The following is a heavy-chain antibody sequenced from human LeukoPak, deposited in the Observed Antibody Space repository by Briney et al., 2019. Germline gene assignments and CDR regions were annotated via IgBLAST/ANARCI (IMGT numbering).Heavy chain of an antibody. J-gene: IGHJ3*02. V-gene: IGHV1-46*01. CDR2: ISPSGGGT. Sequence: AASVKVSCKASGYTFTSYYLHWVRQAPGQGLEWMGIISPSGGGTTYAQKFQGRVTMTRDTSTSTVYMELSSLRSEDTAVYYCARDSAGASGGNAFDIWGQGTMVTVSS. CDR3: ARDSAGASGGNAFDI. CDR1: GYTFTSYY. D-gene: IGHD1-26*01.